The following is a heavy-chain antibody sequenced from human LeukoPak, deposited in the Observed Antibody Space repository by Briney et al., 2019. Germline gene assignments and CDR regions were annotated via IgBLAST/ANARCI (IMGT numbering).Heavy chain of an antibody. D-gene: IGHD4-17*01. CDR3: ARDRGLRSFFDY. CDR1: GGTFSSYA. J-gene: IGHJ4*02. V-gene: IGHV1-69*05. CDR2: IIPIFGTA. Sequence: SVKVSCKASGGTFSSYAISWVRQAPGQGLEWMGGIIPIFGTANYAQKFQGRVTITTDESTSTAYMELSSPRSEDTAVYYCARDRGLRSFFDYWGQGTLVTVSS.